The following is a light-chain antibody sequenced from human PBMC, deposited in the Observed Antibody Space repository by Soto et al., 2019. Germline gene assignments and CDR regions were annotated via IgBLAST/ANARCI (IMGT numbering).Light chain of an antibody. V-gene: IGKV3-15*01. CDR1: QSVSSN. CDR3: QQYNNWPRGT. CDR2: AAS. J-gene: IGKJ3*01. Sequence: MVMTQSPATLSVSPGERATLSCRASQSVSSNLAWYQQKPGQAPRLLIYAASTRATGIPARFSGSGSGTEFTLTISSLQSEDFAVYYCQQYNNWPRGTFGPGTKVDIK.